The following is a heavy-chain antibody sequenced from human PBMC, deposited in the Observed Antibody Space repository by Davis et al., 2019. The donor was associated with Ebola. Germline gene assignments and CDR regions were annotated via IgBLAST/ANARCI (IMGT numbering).Heavy chain of an antibody. Sequence: PSETLSLTCAVYGGSFSGYYWSWIRQPPGKGLEWIGEINHSGSTNYNPSLKSRVTISVDTSKNQFSLKLSSVTAADTAVYYCARGRITIFGVVIKKGPFQHWGQGTLVTVSS. J-gene: IGHJ1*01. CDR2: INHSGST. V-gene: IGHV4-34*01. D-gene: IGHD3-3*01. CDR3: ARGRITIFGVVIKKGPFQH. CDR1: GGSFSGYY.